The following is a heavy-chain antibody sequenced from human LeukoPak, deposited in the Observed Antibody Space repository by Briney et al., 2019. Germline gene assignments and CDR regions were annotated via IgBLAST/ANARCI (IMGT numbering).Heavy chain of an antibody. Sequence: SETLSLTCTVSGGSIGSYYWSWIRQPLGKGLEWIGYIYYSGSTNYNPSLKSRVTISVDTSKNQFSLNLISVTAADTAVYYCARASSYTGHLGWWGQGTLVTVSS. D-gene: IGHD2-2*01. CDR2: IYYSGST. V-gene: IGHV4-59*08. J-gene: IGHJ4*02. CDR1: GGSIGSYY. CDR3: ARASSYTGHLGW.